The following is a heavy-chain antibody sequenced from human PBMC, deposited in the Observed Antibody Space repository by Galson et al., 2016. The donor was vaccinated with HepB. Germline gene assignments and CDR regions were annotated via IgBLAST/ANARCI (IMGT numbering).Heavy chain of an antibody. CDR2: ISFDGRNS. Sequence: SLRLSCAASGFDFNDSSMHWVRQSPGKGLEWVAGISFDGRNSYHADSVKGRFIISRDSSKKTVYLQMNSLRSKDTAVYYCARSAAGRTATTTLAWGQGILVTVSS. V-gene: IGHV3-30-3*01. D-gene: IGHD4-17*01. J-gene: IGHJ5*02. CDR3: ARSAAGRTATTTLA. CDR1: GFDFNDSS.